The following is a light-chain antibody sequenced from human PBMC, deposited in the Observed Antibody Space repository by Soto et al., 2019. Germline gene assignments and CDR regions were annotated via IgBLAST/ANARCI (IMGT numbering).Light chain of an antibody. Sequence: EIVLTQSPDTLSLSPGERATLSCRASQSVGTYLVWYQQKPGQAPRLLIYGASNRATGIPARFSGSGSGTDFTLTISSLEPEDFAVYYGQQRINGFGQGTK. V-gene: IGKV3-11*01. CDR1: QSVGTY. CDR2: GAS. J-gene: IGKJ2*01. CDR3: QQRING.